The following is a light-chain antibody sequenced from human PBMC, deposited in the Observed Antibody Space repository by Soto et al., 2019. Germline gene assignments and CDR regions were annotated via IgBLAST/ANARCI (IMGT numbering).Light chain of an antibody. CDR1: QTVNSRH. CDR2: GAS. V-gene: IGKV3-20*01. Sequence: ESLLTQSPGTLSLSPGERATLSCRASQTVNSRHLNWYQHKPGQAPRLLIYGASIRAAGIPDRFSGSRSGADFSITITRLEPEDSAVYYCQQFDGSRPAFTFGQGTKLEI. CDR3: QQFDGSRPAFT. J-gene: IGKJ2*01.